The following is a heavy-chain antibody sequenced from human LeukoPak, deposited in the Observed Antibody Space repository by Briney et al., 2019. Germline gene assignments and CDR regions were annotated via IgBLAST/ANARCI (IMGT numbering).Heavy chain of an antibody. D-gene: IGHD6-19*01. Sequence: GGSLRLSCAASGFTFSNYWMTWVRQAPGKGLEWLAYIKQDGSDKYYVDSVKGRFTISRDNAKNSMYLRMNGLRAEDTAVYYCARDGRGWLTLDSWGLGTLVTVSS. CDR2: IKQDGSDK. CDR1: GFTFSNYW. CDR3: ARDGRGWLTLDS. J-gene: IGHJ4*02. V-gene: IGHV3-7*04.